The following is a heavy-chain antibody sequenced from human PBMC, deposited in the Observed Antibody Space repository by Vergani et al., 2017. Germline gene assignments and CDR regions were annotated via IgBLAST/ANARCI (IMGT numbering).Heavy chain of an antibody. V-gene: IGHV3-48*04. CDR1: GFTFSTYA. J-gene: IGHJ6*02. D-gene: IGHD2-8*01. CDR3: ARDCTSGGCPDNYGMDV. Sequence: EVQLVESGGGLVQPGESLRLSCAASGFTFSTYAMSWVRQAPGKGPEWVSLITSRSDGINYADSVKGRFIISRDNTNNSLFLQLRSLRAEDAAVYYCARDCTSGGCPDNYGMDVWGQGATVTVSS. CDR2: ITSRSDGI.